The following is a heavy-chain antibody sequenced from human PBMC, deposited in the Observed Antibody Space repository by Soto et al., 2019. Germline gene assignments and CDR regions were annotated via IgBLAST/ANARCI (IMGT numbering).Heavy chain of an antibody. CDR2: IYHTGST. J-gene: IGHJ3*02. D-gene: IGHD5-18*01. V-gene: IGHV4-30-4*01. CDR3: ARGKGGTAMVIPDAFDI. Sequence: PSETLSLTCTVSGGSMSRGDYYWSWIRQPPGKGLEWIGFIYHTGSTYYSPSLKSRVAISVDTSKNQFSLKLSSVTAADTAVYYCARGKGGTAMVIPDAFDIWGQGTMVTVSS. CDR1: GGSMSRGDYY.